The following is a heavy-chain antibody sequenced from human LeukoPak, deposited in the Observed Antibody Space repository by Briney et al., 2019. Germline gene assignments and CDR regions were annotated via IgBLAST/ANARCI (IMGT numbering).Heavy chain of an antibody. V-gene: IGHV4-61*02. J-gene: IGHJ4*02. Sequence: SQTLSLTCVVSGGSISRGSYYWNWLRQPAGKGLEWMGRIYNSGTTNYNPSLESRVTISGDMSRNQLSLQLTSVPAADTAVYYCARQPFGLLYFDSWGQGDLVIVSS. CDR3: ARQPFGLLYFDS. CDR2: IYNSGTT. D-gene: IGHD3-10*01. CDR1: GGSISRGSYY.